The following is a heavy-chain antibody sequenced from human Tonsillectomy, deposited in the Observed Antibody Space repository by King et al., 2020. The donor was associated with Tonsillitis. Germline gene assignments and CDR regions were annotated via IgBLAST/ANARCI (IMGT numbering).Heavy chain of an antibody. CDR1: GFRFSNYA. CDR2: ISGSGGTT. D-gene: IGHD3-3*01. Sequence: VQLVESGGALEQPGGSLRLSCVASGFRFSNYAMTWVRQDPGKGLEWVSSISGSGGTTYYADSVKGRFTISRDNSMNTGYLQMNSLRADDTAVYYCAKDVSAHTMTMFVEGGAFDIWGQGTVVTVSS. CDR3: AKDVSAHTMTMFVEGGAFDI. J-gene: IGHJ3*02. V-gene: IGHV3-23*04.